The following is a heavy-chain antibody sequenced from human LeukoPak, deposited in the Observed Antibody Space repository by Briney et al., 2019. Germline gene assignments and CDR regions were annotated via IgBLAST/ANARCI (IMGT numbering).Heavy chain of an antibody. D-gene: IGHD2-21*01. CDR3: AKDPRAMGRYFFDD. J-gene: IGHJ4*02. V-gene: IGHV3-23*01. Sequence: GGSLRLSCAGSEFTSHTYLMSWVRQAPGKGLEWVSSISGSGATTDYADSVKGRFTISIDNVNKTLYLEMSSLRAEDTAVYFCAKDPRAMGRYFFDDWGQGALVTVSS. CDR2: ISGSGATT. CDR1: EFTSHTYL.